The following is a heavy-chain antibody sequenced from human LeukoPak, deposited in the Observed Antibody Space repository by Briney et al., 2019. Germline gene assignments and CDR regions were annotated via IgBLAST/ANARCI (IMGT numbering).Heavy chain of an antibody. CDR1: GFTFSNYN. D-gene: IGHD2/OR15-2a*01. CDR3: AREREYPGDY. CDR2: ISSSSSTI. V-gene: IGHV3-48*04. Sequence: GGSLRLSCTASGFTFSNYNMNWVRQAPGKGLEWVSYISSSSSTIYYADSVKGRFIISRDNAKKTLYLQMNSLRAEDTAVYYCAREREYPGDYWGQGTLVTVSS. J-gene: IGHJ4*02.